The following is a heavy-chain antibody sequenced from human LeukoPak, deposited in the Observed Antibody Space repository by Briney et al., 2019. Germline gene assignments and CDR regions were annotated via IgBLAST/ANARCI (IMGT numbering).Heavy chain of an antibody. D-gene: IGHD3-22*01. Sequence: ASVKVSCKASGYTFTAYYRHWVRQAPGQGLEWMGWINPNSGGTNYAQKFQGRVTMTRDTSISTAYMELSRLRSDDKAVYYCARDYYDSSGFGAFDIWGQGTMVTVSS. J-gene: IGHJ3*02. CDR1: GYTFTAYY. CDR2: INPNSGGT. CDR3: ARDYYDSSGFGAFDI. V-gene: IGHV1-2*02.